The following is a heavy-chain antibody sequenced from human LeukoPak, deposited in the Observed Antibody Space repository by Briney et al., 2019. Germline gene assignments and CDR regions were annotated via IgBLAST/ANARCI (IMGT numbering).Heavy chain of an antibody. D-gene: IGHD5-18*01. CDR2: ISWNSGSI. CDR3: AKGRGYSYGPRGFFDY. J-gene: IGHJ4*02. CDR1: GFTFDDYA. V-gene: IGHV3-9*01. Sequence: PGRSLRLSCAASGFTFDDYAMHWVRQAPGKGLEWVSGISWNSGSIGYADSVKGRFTVSRDNAKNSLYLQMNSLRAEDTALYYCAKGRGYSYGPRGFFDYWGQGTLVTVSS.